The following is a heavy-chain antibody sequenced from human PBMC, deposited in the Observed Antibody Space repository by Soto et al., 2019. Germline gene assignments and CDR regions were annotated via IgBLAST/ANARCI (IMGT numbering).Heavy chain of an antibody. J-gene: IGHJ6*02. Sequence: ASVKVSCKASGYTFTSYGISWVRQAPGQGLEWMGWISAYNGNTKYAQKLQGRVTMTTDTSTSRAYMEMRRLRYDDTDVYYRATEGSSGGGIVSYYQLGMHVWGPGTTVAVSS. CDR3: ATEGSSGGGIVSYYQLGMHV. CDR1: GYTFTSYG. V-gene: IGHV1-18*04. D-gene: IGHD3-16*02. CDR2: ISAYNGNT.